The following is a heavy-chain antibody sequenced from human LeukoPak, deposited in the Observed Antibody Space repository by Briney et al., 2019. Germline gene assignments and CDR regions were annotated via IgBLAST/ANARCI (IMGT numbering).Heavy chain of an antibody. V-gene: IGHV3-53*01. CDR2: IYSGGST. CDR3: ARDPRIEERLVDY. D-gene: IGHD2-15*01. J-gene: IGHJ4*02. Sequence: GGSLRLSCATSGFTLSSKYMSWVRQAPGKGLEWVSVIYSGGSTYYADSVKGRFTISRENSKNTLYLQMNSLRAEDTAVYYCARDPRIEERLVDYWGQGTLVTVSS. CDR1: GFTLSSKY.